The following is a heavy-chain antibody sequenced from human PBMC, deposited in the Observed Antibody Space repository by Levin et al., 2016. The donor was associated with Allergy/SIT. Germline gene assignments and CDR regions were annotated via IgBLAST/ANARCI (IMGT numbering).Heavy chain of an antibody. Sequence: GGSLRLSCAASGFTFSDYYMSWIRQAPGKGLEWVSYISSSSSYTNYADSVKGRFTISRDNAKNSLYLQMNSLRAEDTAVYYCARNLPMVRGVFDYWGQGTLVTVSS. J-gene: IGHJ4*02. CDR1: GFTFSDYY. CDR3: ARNLPMVRGVFDY. D-gene: IGHD3-10*01. V-gene: IGHV3-11*03. CDR2: ISSSSSYT.